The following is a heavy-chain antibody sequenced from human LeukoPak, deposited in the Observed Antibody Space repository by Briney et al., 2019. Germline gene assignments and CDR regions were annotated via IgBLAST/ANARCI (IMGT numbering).Heavy chain of an antibody. CDR1: GFTFSSHA. Sequence: GGSLRLFCAASGFTFSSHAMSWVRQAPGKGLEWVSAIGTGTDTSYADSVKGRFTISRDNSKNTLYLQLSSLRDEDTSLYYCARGNLYIVATIADYWGQGTLVTVSS. J-gene: IGHJ4*02. D-gene: IGHD5-12*01. CDR3: ARGNLYIVATIADY. V-gene: IGHV3-23*01. CDR2: IGTGTDT.